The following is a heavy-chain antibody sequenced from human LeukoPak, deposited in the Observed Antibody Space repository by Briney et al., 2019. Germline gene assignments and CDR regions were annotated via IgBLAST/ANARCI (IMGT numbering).Heavy chain of an antibody. CDR3: ARVLLGDTGAFDI. J-gene: IGHJ3*02. D-gene: IGHD1-14*01. CDR1: GYTFTGYY. CDR2: INPNSGGT. V-gene: IGHV1-2*04. Sequence: ASVKVSCKASGYTFTGYYMHWVRQAPGQGLEWMGWINPNSGGTNYAQKFQGWVTMTRETSISTACMELSRLRSDDTAVYYCARVLLGDTGAFDIWGQGTMVTVSS.